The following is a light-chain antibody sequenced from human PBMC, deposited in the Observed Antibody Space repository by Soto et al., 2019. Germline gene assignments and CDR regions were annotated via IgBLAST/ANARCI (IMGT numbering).Light chain of an antibody. CDR2: DAS. CDR1: QSISSY. Sequence: DIQMTQSPSSLSASVGDRVTITCRASQSISSYLNWYQQKPGKAHKXLIYDASSLESGVPSRFSAIVSGTAGTITIRNLQPDDGETYDGQQSHRIPITFGQGTRLEIK. J-gene: IGKJ5*01. V-gene: IGKV1-39*01. CDR3: QQSHRIPIT.